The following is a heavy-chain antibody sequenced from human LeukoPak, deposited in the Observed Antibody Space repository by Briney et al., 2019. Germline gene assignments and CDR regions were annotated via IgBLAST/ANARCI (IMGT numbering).Heavy chain of an antibody. D-gene: IGHD3-10*01. V-gene: IGHV1-46*03. CDR3: AKVGPLVFDY. J-gene: IGHJ4*02. Sequence: GASVKVSCKASGYTFTSYYMHWVRQAPGQGLEWMGIINPSGGSTSYAQKFQGRVTMTRDTSTSTIYMELSSLRFEDTAVYYCAKVGPLVFDYWGQGTLVTVSS. CDR1: GYTFTSYY. CDR2: INPSGGST.